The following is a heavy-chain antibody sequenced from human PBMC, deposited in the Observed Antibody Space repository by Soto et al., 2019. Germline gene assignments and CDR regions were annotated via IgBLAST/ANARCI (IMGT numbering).Heavy chain of an antibody. Sequence: SETLSLTCTVSGGSISSYYWSWIRQPPGKGLEWIGYIYYSGSTNYNPSLKSRVTISVDTSKNQFSLKLSSVTAADTAVYYCARRRSQDDGVDYWGQGTLVTVSS. CDR2: IYYSGST. V-gene: IGHV4-59*08. D-gene: IGHD3-16*01. J-gene: IGHJ4*01. CDR1: GGSISSYY. CDR3: ARRRSQDDGVDY.